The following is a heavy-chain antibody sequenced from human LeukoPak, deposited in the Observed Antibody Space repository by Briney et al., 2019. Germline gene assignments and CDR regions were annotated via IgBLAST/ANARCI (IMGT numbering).Heavy chain of an antibody. CDR1: GFTFRDSY. V-gene: IGHV3-11*01. J-gene: IGHJ4*02. CDR2: ISVSGTSL. CDR3: ARRRGNSGYDTHFDF. Sequence: GGPLRLSCAASGFTFRDSYMAWIRQAPGKGLEWVAYISVSGTSLYYPDSLKGRFVISRDNAKNLLYLQVNSLRVEDTAVYYCARRRGNSGYDTHFDFWGQGTPVTVFS. D-gene: IGHD5-12*01.